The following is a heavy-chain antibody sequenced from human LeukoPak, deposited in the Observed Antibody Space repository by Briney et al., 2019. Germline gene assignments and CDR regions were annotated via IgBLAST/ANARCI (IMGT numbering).Heavy chain of an antibody. D-gene: IGHD3-10*01. CDR3: ARAGARSPFDY. CDR1: GYTFISYY. Sequence: AASVTVSCTASGYTFISYYMYWVRQAPGQGLESIGIINPSGGSTTYAQKFQGRVAVTSDTSTSTVYMELSSLRSEDTAFYYCARAGARSPFDYWGQGTLVTVSS. V-gene: IGHV1-46*01. J-gene: IGHJ4*02. CDR2: INPSGGST.